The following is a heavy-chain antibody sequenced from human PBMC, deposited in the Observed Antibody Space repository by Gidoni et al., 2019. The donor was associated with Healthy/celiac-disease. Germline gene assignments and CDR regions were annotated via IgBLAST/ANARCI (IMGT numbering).Heavy chain of an antibody. Sequence: QVQLQESGPGLVKPSQTLSLTCTVSGGSISSGGYYWSWIRQHPGKGLEWIGYIYYSGSTYYNPSLKSRVTISVDTSKNQFSLKPSSVTAADTAVYYCARGGDYGEPTYGMDVWGQGTTVTVSS. J-gene: IGHJ6*02. D-gene: IGHD4-17*01. CDR3: ARGGDYGEPTYGMDV. CDR1: GGSISSGGYY. V-gene: IGHV4-31*03. CDR2: IYYSGST.